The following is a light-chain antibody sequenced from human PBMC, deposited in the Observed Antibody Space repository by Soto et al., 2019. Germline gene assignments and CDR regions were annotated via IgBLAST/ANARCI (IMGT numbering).Light chain of an antibody. J-gene: IGKJ1*01. CDR1: QSISSY. CDR2: AAS. Sequence: DIQITRSPNSLSSSLVDIVSITCRASQSISSYLNWYQQKPGKAPKLLIYAASSLQSGVPSRFSGSGSGTDFTLTISSLQTEDFATYYCQQYHSYWTFGQGTKVDIK. CDR3: QQYHSYWT. V-gene: IGKV1-39*01.